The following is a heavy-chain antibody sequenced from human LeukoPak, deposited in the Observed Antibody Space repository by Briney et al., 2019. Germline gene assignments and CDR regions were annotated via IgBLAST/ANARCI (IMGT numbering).Heavy chain of an antibody. Sequence: SETLSLTCTVSGGSISSSSYYWGWIRQPPGKGLGWIGSIYYSGSTNYNPSLKSRVTISVDTSKNQFSLKLNSVTAADTAVYYCARTTEDCSSTSCYQYWFDPWGQGTLVTVSS. CDR1: GGSISSSSYY. CDR2: IYYSGST. V-gene: IGHV4-39*07. D-gene: IGHD2-2*01. J-gene: IGHJ5*02. CDR3: ARTTEDCSSTSCYQYWFDP.